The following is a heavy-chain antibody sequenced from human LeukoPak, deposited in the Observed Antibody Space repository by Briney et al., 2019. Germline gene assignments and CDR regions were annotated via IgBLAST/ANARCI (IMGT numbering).Heavy chain of an antibody. J-gene: IGHJ6*03. D-gene: IGHD1-26*01. CDR2: ISSSSSYI. V-gene: IGHV3-21*01. Sequence: GGSLRLSCAASGFTFSSYGINWVRQAPGKGLEWVSSISSSSSYIYYADSVKGRFTISRDNAKNSLYLQMNSLRAEDTAVYYCARDPYSGSYGNYYYYFMDVWGKGTTVTISS. CDR3: ARDPYSGSYGNYYYYFMDV. CDR1: GFTFSSYG.